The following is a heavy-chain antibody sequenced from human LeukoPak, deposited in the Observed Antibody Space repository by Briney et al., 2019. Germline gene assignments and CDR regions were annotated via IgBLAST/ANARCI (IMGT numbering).Heavy chain of an antibody. Sequence: GGSLRLSCSASGFTVSSNYMSWVRQAPGKGLEWVSVIYSGGSTYYADSVKGRFTISRDNSKNTLYLQMNSLRAEDTAVYYCARDVRGSRGYFDYWGQGTLVTVSS. J-gene: IGHJ4*02. CDR1: GFTVSSNY. D-gene: IGHD3-10*01. V-gene: IGHV3-66*01. CDR3: ARDVRGSRGYFDY. CDR2: IYSGGST.